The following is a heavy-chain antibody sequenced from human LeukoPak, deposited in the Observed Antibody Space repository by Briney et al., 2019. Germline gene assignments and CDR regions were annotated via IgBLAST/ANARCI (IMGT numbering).Heavy chain of an antibody. CDR1: GFTFRTYA. D-gene: IGHD6-19*01. V-gene: IGHV3-23*01. J-gene: IGHJ4*02. CDR2: ISTGGKT. CDR3: ARGGIAVAGTGNSFDY. Sequence: GASLRLSCAASGFTFRTYAMSWVRQAPGKGLDWVSAISTGGKTYYADSVKGRFTISRDNSKNTLYLQMNSLRAEDTAVYYCARGGIAVAGTGNSFDYWGQGTLVTVSS.